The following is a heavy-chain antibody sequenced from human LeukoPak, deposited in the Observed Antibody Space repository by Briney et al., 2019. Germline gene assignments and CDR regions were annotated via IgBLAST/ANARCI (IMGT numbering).Heavy chain of an antibody. V-gene: IGHV3-33*01. J-gene: IGHJ4*02. CDR3: ARGPPDG. CDR1: GFTFSSYG. CDR2: IWYDGCNK. Sequence: PGGSLRLSCAASGFTFSSYGMHWVRQAPGKGLAGVAVIWYDGCNKYYADSVKGRFTISRDNSNNTLYLQMNSLRAEDTAVYYCARGPPDGWGQGTLVTVSS.